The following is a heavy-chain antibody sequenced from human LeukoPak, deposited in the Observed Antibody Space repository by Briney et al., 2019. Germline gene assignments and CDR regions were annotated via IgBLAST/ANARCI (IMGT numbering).Heavy chain of an antibody. CDR3: ASLTTGTTAYFDY. D-gene: IGHD1-7*01. Sequence: PSETLSLTCTVSGGSISSSSYYWGWIRQPPGKGLEWIGSIYYSGSTYYNPSLKSRVTISVDTSKNQFSLKLSSVTAADTAVYYCASLTTGTTAYFDYWGQGTLVTVSS. J-gene: IGHJ4*02. CDR1: GGSISSSSYY. V-gene: IGHV4-39*01. CDR2: IYYSGST.